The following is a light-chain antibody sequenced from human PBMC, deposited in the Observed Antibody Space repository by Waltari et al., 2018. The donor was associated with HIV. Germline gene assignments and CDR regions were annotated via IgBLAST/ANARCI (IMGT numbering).Light chain of an antibody. CDR1: SSDVGSYNL. CDR2: EGS. Sequence: QSALTQPASVSGSPGQSITISCTGTSSDVGSYNLVSWYQQHPGKAPKLMIYEGSKRPSGVSNRFSGSKSGNTASLTISGRQAEDEADYYCCSYAGSSTPVVFGGGTKLTVL. CDR3: CSYAGSSTPVV. V-gene: IGLV2-23*01. J-gene: IGLJ2*01.